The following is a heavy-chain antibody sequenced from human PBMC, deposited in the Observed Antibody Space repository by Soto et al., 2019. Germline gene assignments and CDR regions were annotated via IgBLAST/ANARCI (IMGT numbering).Heavy chain of an antibody. CDR1: GFTFSSYG. CDR2: IWCDGSNK. V-gene: IGHV3-33*01. J-gene: IGHJ4*02. CDR3: ARDRRGWGPVDY. D-gene: IGHD2-21*02. Sequence: QVQLVESGGGLVQPGRSLRLSCAASGFTFSSYGMHWVRQAPGKGLEWVAVIWCDGSNKYYADSVKGRFTISRDNSKNTLYLQMNSLRAEDTAVYYCARDRRGWGPVDYWGQGTLVTVSS.